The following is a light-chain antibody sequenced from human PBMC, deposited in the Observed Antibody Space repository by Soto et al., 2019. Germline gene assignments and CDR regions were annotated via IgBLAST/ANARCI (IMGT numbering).Light chain of an antibody. Sequence: DIQMTKSPSSLSAYGGDRVTITCRARQSSSSYLNCYQQKPGKAPKLLIYAAASLQSGVQSRFSGSGSGPDFTLTISSLQPEAFATYYCQQRYSTPQTFGQGNKREIK. V-gene: IGKV1-39*01. J-gene: IGKJ2*01. CDR2: AAA. CDR1: QSSSSY. CDR3: QQRYSTPQT.